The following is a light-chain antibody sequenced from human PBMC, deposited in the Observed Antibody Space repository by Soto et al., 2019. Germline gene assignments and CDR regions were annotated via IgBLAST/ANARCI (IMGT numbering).Light chain of an antibody. Sequence: SYELTQPPSVSVSPGQTASITCSGDKLGDKYACWYQQKPGQSPVLVIYQDSKRPSGIPERFSGSNSGNTATLTISGTQAMDGADYYCQAWDSSVVVFGGGTKLTVL. CDR3: QAWDSSVVV. J-gene: IGLJ2*01. CDR1: KLGDKY. V-gene: IGLV3-1*01. CDR2: QDS.